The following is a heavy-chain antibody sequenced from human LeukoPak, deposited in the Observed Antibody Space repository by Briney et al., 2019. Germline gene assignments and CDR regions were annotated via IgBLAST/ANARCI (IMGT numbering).Heavy chain of an antibody. V-gene: IGHV3-53*01. Sequence: GGSLRLSCAASGFTVSSNYMSWVRQAPRKGLEWVSVIYSGGSTYYADSVKGRFTISRDNSKNTLYLQMNSLRAEDTAVYYCAKRDILTGYRYYFDYWGQGTLVTVSS. CDR1: GFTVSSNY. J-gene: IGHJ4*02. CDR3: AKRDILTGYRYYFDY. CDR2: IYSGGST. D-gene: IGHD3-9*01.